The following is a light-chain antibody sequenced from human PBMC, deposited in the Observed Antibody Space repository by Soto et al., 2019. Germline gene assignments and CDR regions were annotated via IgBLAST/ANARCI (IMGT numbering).Light chain of an antibody. CDR1: QSILHSNGYKY. J-gene: IGKJ3*01. Sequence: IVMTQSPLSLPVTPGEPASISCRSSQSILHSNGYKYLDWYLQSPGQSPQLLIFLGSSRASGVPDRFSGSGSVTHFTLKISRVAAEDVGIFYCMQALQTPPSFGPGTEVHIK. V-gene: IGKV2-28*01. CDR2: LGS. CDR3: MQALQTPPS.